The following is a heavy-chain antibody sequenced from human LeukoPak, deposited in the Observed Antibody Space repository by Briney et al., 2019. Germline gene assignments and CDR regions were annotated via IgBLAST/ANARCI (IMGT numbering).Heavy chain of an antibody. CDR3: ATSYDSSGCD. CDR1: GFTFSSFW. CDR2: IKQDGSIQ. Sequence: GGSLRLSSTASGFTFSSFWMAWVRQAPGEGLEWVANIKQDGSIQHYGDSVKGRLTISRDNAKNSLYLQMNNLRAEDTALYYCATSYDSSGCDWGQGTLVTVSS. D-gene: IGHD3-22*01. V-gene: IGHV3-7*01. J-gene: IGHJ4*02.